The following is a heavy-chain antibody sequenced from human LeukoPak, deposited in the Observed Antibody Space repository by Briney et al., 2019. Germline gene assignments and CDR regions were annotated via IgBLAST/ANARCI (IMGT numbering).Heavy chain of an antibody. CDR1: GGSISSGSYY. CDR3: ASGLGVYYDSSGYELGY. D-gene: IGHD3-22*01. Sequence: SQTPSLTCTVSGGSISSGSYYWSWIRQPAGKGLEWIGRIYTSGSTNYNPSLKSRVTISVDTSKNQFSLKLSSVTAADTAVYYCASGLGVYYDSSGYELGYWGQGTLVTVSS. CDR2: IYTSGST. V-gene: IGHV4-61*02. J-gene: IGHJ4*02.